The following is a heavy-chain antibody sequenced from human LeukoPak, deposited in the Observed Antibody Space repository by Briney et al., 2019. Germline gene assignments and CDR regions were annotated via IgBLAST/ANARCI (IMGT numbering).Heavy chain of an antibody. Sequence: SETLSLTCAVYGGSFSGYYWSWIRRPPGKGLEWIGEINHSGSTNYNPSLKSRVTISVDTSKNQFSLKLSSVTAADTAVYYCARTGPDGDYRSGWFDPWGQGTLVTVSS. V-gene: IGHV4-34*01. D-gene: IGHD4-17*01. J-gene: IGHJ5*02. CDR3: ARTGPDGDYRSGWFDP. CDR1: GGSFSGYY. CDR2: INHSGST.